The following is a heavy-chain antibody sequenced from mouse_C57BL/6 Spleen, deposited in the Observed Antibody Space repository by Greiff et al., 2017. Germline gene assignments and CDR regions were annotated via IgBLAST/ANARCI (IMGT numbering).Heavy chain of an antibody. Sequence: EVQLQESGGGLVQPGGSLSLSCAASGFTFTDYYMSWVRQPPGKALEWLGFIRNKANGYTTEYSASVKGRFTISRDNSQSILYLQMNALRAEDSATYYCARSLSSYAIDYWGQGTSVTVSS. CDR3: ARSLSSYAIDY. CDR1: GFTFTDYY. D-gene: IGHD1-1*01. V-gene: IGHV7-3*01. CDR2: IRNKANGYTT. J-gene: IGHJ4*01.